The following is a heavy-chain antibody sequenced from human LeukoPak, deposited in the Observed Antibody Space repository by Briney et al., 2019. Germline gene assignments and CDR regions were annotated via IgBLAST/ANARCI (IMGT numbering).Heavy chain of an antibody. CDR3: ARPSIRVVIADTPVDY. CDR2: ISYDGSNK. Sequence: SGGSLRLSCAASGFTFSSYGMHWVRQAPGKGLEWVAVISYDGSNKYYADSVKGRFTISRDNAKNSLYLQMNSLRAEDTAVYYCARPSIRVVIADTPVDYWGQGTLVTVSS. D-gene: IGHD2-21*01. J-gene: IGHJ4*02. V-gene: IGHV3-30*03. CDR1: GFTFSSYG.